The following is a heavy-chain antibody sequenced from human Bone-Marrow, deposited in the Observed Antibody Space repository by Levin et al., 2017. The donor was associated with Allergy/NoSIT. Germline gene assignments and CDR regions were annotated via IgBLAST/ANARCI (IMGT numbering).Heavy chain of an antibody. CDR3: ARDDGSGGHDRAFDC. V-gene: IGHV1-3*01. CDR2: MNAANGNS. CDR1: GYTFTDYV. D-gene: IGHD3-10*01. J-gene: IGHJ4*02. Sequence: ASVKVSCKASGYTFTDYVIHWVRQAPGQSLEWMGWMNAANGNSKNPQKFQGRVTMTRDTSANTAYMELSSLTSEDTGLYFCARDDGSGGHDRAFDCWGQGALVTVSS.